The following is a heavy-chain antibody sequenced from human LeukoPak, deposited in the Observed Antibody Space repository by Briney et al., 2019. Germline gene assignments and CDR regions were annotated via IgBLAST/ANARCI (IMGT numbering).Heavy chain of an antibody. CDR3: ARDRVGATDYFDY. D-gene: IGHD1-26*01. J-gene: IGHJ4*02. CDR2: ISYDGSNK. V-gene: IGHV3-30-3*01. CDR1: GFIFDDYW. Sequence: GGSLRLSCAASGFIFDDYWMNWVRQAPGKGLEWVAVISYDGSNKYYADSVKGRFTISRDNSKNTLYLQMNSLRAEDTAVYYCARDRVGATDYFDYWGQGTLVTVSS.